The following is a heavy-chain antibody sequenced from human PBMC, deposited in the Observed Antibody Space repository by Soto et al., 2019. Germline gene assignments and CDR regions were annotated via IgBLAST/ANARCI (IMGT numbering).Heavy chain of an antibody. J-gene: IGHJ4*02. CDR3: ARGVRPNLNTRAYYFDS. D-gene: IGHD3-10*01. V-gene: IGHV3-30*03. CDR2: VSYDGSTV. Sequence: GGSLRLSCAASGFTFSSYGVHWVRQAPGTGLQWETLVSYDGSTVLYADSVRGRFSLSRDNSKNTLYLEMNSLRPEDSTVYCCARGVRPNLNTRAYYFDSWGQGTLVTVSS. CDR1: GFTFSSYG.